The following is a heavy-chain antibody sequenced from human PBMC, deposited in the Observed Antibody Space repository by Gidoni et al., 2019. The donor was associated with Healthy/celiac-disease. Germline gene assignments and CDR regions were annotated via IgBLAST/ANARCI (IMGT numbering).Heavy chain of an antibody. V-gene: IGHV4-39*01. J-gene: IGHJ5*02. CDR1: GGSLSSSSYS. Sequence: QLQLQESGPGLVKPSETLSLTCTVSGGSLSSSSYSWGWIRQPPGKGLEWIGSIYYSGSTYYNPSLKSRVTISVDTSKNQFSLKLSSVTAANTAVYYCAGWPEDIVATSPGWFDPWGQGTLVTVSS. D-gene: IGHD5-12*01. CDR3: AGWPEDIVATSPGWFDP. CDR2: IYYSGST.